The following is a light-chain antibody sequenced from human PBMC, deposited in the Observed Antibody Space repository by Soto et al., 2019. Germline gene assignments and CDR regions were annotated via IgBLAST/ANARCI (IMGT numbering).Light chain of an antibody. CDR2: GAS. CDR3: QQYSNWPRT. J-gene: IGKJ1*01. CDR1: QSVGSN. Sequence: EIVMTQSPATLSVSPGDRATLSCMASQSVGSNLAWYQQKPGQAPRLLIYGASTRVTGIPDRFSGSGSGTDFTLTISRLEPEDFAVYYCQQYSNWPRTFGQGTKVDI. V-gene: IGKV3-15*01.